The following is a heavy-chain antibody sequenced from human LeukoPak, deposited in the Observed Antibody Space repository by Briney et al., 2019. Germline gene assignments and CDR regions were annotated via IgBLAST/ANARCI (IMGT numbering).Heavy chain of an antibody. CDR1: GYSISSIHC. D-gene: IGHD2-15*01. Sequence: SETLSLTCTVSGYSISSIHCWGWIRQPPGKGLEWIGSICQSGSTYYSPSLKSRVILSLDTSKNQFSLRLSSVTAADTAVYYCANADRFCSSGSCPVPDAFDFWGQGTMVTVSS. V-gene: IGHV4-38-2*02. CDR2: ICQSGST. J-gene: IGHJ3*01. CDR3: ANADRFCSSGSCPVPDAFDF.